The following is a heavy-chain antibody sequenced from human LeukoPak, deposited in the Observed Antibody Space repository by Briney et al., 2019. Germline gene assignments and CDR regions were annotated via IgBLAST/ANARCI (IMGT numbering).Heavy chain of an antibody. CDR1: GFTFRSFG. Sequence: GGSLRLSCSASGFTFRSFGMHWVRQAAGKGLEYVSGISSNGGSTYYANSVKGRFIITRDNSNNKMYLQMSSMRAEDTAVYYCVKVYAAIVFDYWGQGTLVTVSS. CDR3: VKVYAAIVFDY. CDR2: ISSNGGST. D-gene: IGHD2-2*01. V-gene: IGHV3-64D*09. J-gene: IGHJ4*02.